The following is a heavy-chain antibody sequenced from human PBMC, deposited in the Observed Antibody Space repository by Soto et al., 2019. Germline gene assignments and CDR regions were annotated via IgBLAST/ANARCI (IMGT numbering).Heavy chain of an antibody. CDR1: GYTLTTNF. V-gene: IGHV1-46*01. Sequence: QVQLVQSGAEVKKPGASVRVSCKASGYTLTTNFMHWVRQAPGQGLEWMGMLNPRTRSTNYAQKFQGRVTLTSDTSTSTVYMELNSLNSEDTALYYCATEVPYGMDVWGQGTTVTVSS. D-gene: IGHD3-10*01. J-gene: IGHJ6*02. CDR2: LNPRTRST. CDR3: ATEVPYGMDV.